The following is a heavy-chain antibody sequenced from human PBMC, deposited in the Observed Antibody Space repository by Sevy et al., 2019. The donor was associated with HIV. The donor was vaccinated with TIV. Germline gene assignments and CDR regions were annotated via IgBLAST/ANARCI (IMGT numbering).Heavy chain of an antibody. J-gene: IGHJ5*02. D-gene: IGHD6-13*01. V-gene: IGHV1-69*13. CDR2: IIPIFRTA. CDR3: ARGGTAAAAIVWFDP. Sequence: APVKVSCKASGGTFSSYAISWVRQAPGQGLEWMGGIIPIFRTANYAQKFQGRVTITADESTSTAYMELSSLRSVDSAVYYCARGGTAAAAIVWFDPWGQGTTVTVSS. CDR1: GGTFSSYA.